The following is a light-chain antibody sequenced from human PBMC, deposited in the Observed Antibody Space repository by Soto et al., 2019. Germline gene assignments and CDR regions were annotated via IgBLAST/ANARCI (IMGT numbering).Light chain of an antibody. CDR3: QSYDISLSGWV. CDR2: GNS. Sequence: QSVLTQPPSVSGAPGQRVTISCTGHNSNIGAGYDVHWYQQLPGTAPKLLIYGNSNRPSGVPDRFSASKSGTSASLAITGLQAEDEADYYCQSYDISLSGWVFGGGTKLTVL. CDR1: NSNIGAGYD. J-gene: IGLJ3*02. V-gene: IGLV1-40*01.